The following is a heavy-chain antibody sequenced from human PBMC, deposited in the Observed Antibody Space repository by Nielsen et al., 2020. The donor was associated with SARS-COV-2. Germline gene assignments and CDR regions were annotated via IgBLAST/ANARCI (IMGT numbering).Heavy chain of an antibody. CDR2: NDHSWRI. J-gene: IGHJ3*02. D-gene: IGHD1-1*01. CDR1: GGSIINTS. Sequence: SATLSLTFAVSGGSIINTSWGWFRQPPGKRLEWLAYNDHSWRINYNPSLKSRATISADTSKDQISLKLTSVPAADTAVYYCSILPSWTVSFDIWVHGTMVTVS. CDR3: SILPSWTVSFDI. V-gene: IGHV4-59*08.